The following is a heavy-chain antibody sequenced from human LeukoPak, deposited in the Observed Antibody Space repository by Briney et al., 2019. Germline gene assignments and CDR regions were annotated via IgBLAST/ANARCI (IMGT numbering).Heavy chain of an antibody. J-gene: IGHJ4*02. V-gene: IGHV4-59*02. D-gene: IGHD7-27*01. CDR3: ARGHWGCDY. CDR1: GGSVSGYY. CDR2: IFHTGNT. Sequence: SETLSLTCTVSGGSVSGYYWSWIRQPPGNGLEWIGYIFHTGNTNYNPSLRSRVTISVDTSKNQFSLKLTSVAAADTAVYYCARGHWGCDYWGQGALLTVSS.